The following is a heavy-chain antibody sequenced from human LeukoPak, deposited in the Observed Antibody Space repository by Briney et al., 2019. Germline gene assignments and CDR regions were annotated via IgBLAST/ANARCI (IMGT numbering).Heavy chain of an antibody. CDR3: ARVPVTAVAGPYFDY. J-gene: IGHJ4*02. Sequence: ASVKVSCKTSGYTFTSYYMHWVRQAPGQGLEWMGIINPSVGTTTYAQKFQGRVTMTRDTSTSTVYMELSSLRSEDTALYYCARVPVTAVAGPYFDYWGQGTLVTVSS. CDR1: GYTFTSYY. V-gene: IGHV1-46*01. D-gene: IGHD6-19*01. CDR2: INPSVGTT.